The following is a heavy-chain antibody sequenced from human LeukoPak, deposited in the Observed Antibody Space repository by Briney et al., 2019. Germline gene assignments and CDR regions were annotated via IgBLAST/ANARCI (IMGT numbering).Heavy chain of an antibody. CDR1: GFTFSSYA. J-gene: IGHJ4*02. Sequence: PGGSLRLSCAASGFTFSSYAMHWVRQAPGKGLEYVSAISGNGVSTYYANSVKGRFTISRDNSKNTLFLQMGSLRAEDMAVYYCARPRCSGGTCYSVRVYFDYWGQGTLDTVSS. V-gene: IGHV3-64*01. CDR3: ARPRCSGGTCYSVRVYFDY. D-gene: IGHD2-15*01. CDR2: ISGNGVST.